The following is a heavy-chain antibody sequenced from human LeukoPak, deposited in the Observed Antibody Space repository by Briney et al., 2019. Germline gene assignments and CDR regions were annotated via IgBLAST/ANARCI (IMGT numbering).Heavy chain of an antibody. CDR3: AREAIYCSSTSCYANPYYYYGMDV. V-gene: IGHV1-18*04. Sequence: VASVKVSCKASGYTFTSYGISWVRQAPGQGLEWMGWISAYNGNTNHAQKLQGRVTMTTDTSTSTAYMELRSLRSDDTAVYYCAREAIYCSSTSCYANPYYYYGMDVWGKGTTVTVSS. D-gene: IGHD2-2*01. CDR2: ISAYNGNT. J-gene: IGHJ6*04. CDR1: GYTFTSYG.